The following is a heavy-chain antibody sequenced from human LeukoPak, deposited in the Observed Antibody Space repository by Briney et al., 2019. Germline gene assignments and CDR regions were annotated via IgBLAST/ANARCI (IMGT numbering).Heavy chain of an antibody. CDR2: ISGSGGST. CDR1: GFTFSNYG. Sequence: GGSLRLSCAASGFTFSNYGMSWVRQAPGKGLEWVSAISGSGGSTYYADSVKGRFTISRDNSKNTLYVQMNSLRAEDTAVYYCAKKGTLYDAFDIWGQGTMVTVSS. CDR3: AKKGTLYDAFDI. J-gene: IGHJ3*02. V-gene: IGHV3-23*01.